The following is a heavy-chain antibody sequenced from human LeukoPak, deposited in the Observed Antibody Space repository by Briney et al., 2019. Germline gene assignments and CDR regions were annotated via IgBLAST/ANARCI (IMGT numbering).Heavy chain of an antibody. D-gene: IGHD3-10*01. V-gene: IGHV3-48*04. J-gene: IGHJ6*03. CDR3: ARHLMVRGVRSLLYMDV. CDR2: ISSSGSTI. Sequence: GGSLRLSCAASGFTFSSYAMSWVRQAPGKGLEWVSYISSSGSTIYYADSVKGRFTISRDNAKNSLYLQMNSLRAEDTAVYYCARHLMVRGVRSLLYMDVWGKGTTVTVSS. CDR1: GFTFSSYA.